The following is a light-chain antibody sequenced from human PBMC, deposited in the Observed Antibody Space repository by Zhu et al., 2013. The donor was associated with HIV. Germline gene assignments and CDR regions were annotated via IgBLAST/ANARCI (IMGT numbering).Light chain of an antibody. V-gene: IGKV1D-13*01. Sequence: AIQLTQSPSSPSASVGDSVTITCRASQAISSALAWYQQEPGKAPKLLIYDASSLDSGVPSRFSGIGSGTDFTLTISSLQPEDFATYYCQQFNNFPLTFGGGTKVEIK. CDR3: QQFNNFPLT. CDR2: DAS. CDR1: QAISSA. J-gene: IGKJ4*01.